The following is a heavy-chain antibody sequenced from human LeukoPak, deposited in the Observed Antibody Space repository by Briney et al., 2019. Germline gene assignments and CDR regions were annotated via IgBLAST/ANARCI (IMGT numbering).Heavy chain of an antibody. J-gene: IGHJ3*02. CDR2: ISAYNGNT. Sequence: ASVKVSCKASGYTFTSYGISWVRQAPGQGLEGMGWISAYNGNTNYAQKLQGRVTMTTDTSTSTAYMELGSLRSDDTAVYYCAVYSGSYNDAFDIWGQGTMVTVSS. V-gene: IGHV1-18*01. D-gene: IGHD1-26*01. CDR3: AVYSGSYNDAFDI. CDR1: GYTFTSYG.